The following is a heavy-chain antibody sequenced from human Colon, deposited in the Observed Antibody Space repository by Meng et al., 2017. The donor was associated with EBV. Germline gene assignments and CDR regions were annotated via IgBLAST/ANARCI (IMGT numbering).Heavy chain of an antibody. Sequence: QGQLQARGPRLVQPSEPLSPSCSVPGGSVSMNDYHWSWSRQPPGKGLELIGCMYDSGSAQFNPSLNSRVTISIDTTRNHFVLKLTSVPAADTAVYYCAYYFVGRGGTGSWGQGTLVTVSS. D-gene: IGHD2-8*02. CDR2: MYDSGSA. J-gene: IGHJ5*02. V-gene: IGHV4-61*03. CDR1: GGSVSMNDYH. CDR3: AYYFVGRGGTGS.